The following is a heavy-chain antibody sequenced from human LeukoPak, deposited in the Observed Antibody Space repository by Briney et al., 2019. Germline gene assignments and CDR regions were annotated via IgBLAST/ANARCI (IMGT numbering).Heavy chain of an antibody. CDR1: GGSISSYY. CDR2: IYYSGST. J-gene: IGHJ4*02. CDR3: ARDPSWVRGSLPKYYFDY. V-gene: IGHV4-59*01. Sequence: SETLSLTCTVSGGSISSYYWSWIRQPPGKGLEWIGYIYYSGSTNYNPSLKSRVTISVDTSKNQFSLKLSSMTAADTAVYYCARDPSWVRGSLPKYYFDYWGQGTLVTVSS. D-gene: IGHD3-10*01.